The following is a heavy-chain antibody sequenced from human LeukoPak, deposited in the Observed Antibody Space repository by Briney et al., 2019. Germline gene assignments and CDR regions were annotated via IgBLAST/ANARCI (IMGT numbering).Heavy chain of an antibody. CDR3: GKDPNGDFVGGFDI. J-gene: IGHJ3*02. CDR2: ISGSGDKT. Sequence: PGGSLRLSCTGSGFTFSGCGMTWIRQAPGKGLEWVSGISGSGDKTYYADSVKGRFTISRDNSKNTLYLQMNSLRADDTALYYCGKDPNGDFVGGFDIWGQGTMVTVSS. V-gene: IGHV3-23*01. CDR1: GFTFSGCG. D-gene: IGHD4-17*01.